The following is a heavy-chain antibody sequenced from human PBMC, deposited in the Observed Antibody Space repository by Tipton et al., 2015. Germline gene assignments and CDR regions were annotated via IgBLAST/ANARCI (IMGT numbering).Heavy chain of an antibody. Sequence: TLSLTCSVSGGSIDSYYWSWIRQSPGEGLEWIGYIYYSGSTNYNPSLRSRVAMSLDTSKNQFSLKLSSVIAADTAVYYCARASIIQGYYHDSSRYYLFNSWGQGTLVTVSS. V-gene: IGHV4-59*01. D-gene: IGHD3-22*01. J-gene: IGHJ1*01. CDR3: ARASIIQGYYHDSSRYYLFNS. CDR2: IYYSGST. CDR1: GGSIDSYY.